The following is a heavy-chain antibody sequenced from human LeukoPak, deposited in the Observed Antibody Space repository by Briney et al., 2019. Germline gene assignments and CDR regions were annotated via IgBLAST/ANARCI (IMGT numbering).Heavy chain of an antibody. CDR2: IYYSGGT. D-gene: IGHD5-24*01. Sequence: SETLSLTCTVSGGSISNSNYYWAWIRQPPGKGLEWIGSIYYSGGTYYNPSLRSRLTMSVDTSKNQFSLRLTSVTAADTALYCCARLGDAYNLLLDYWGQGALVTVSS. J-gene: IGHJ4*02. CDR3: ARLGDAYNLLLDY. CDR1: GGSISNSNYY. V-gene: IGHV4-39*01.